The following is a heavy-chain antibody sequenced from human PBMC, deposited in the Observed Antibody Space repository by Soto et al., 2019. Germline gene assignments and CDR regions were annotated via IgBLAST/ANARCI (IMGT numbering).Heavy chain of an antibody. J-gene: IGHJ6*02. Sequence: PSETLSLTCTVSTISVRSGTYYWSWIRQTSGQGLEWIGYIHDSGSTYYNPSLKSRVTISVDTSKNQFSLKLSSVTAADTAVYYCARGGAARQRNYYYYGMDVWGQGTTVTVSS. CDR1: TISVRSGTYY. CDR2: IHDSGST. V-gene: IGHV4-30-4*08. D-gene: IGHD6-6*01. CDR3: ARGGAARQRNYYYYGMDV.